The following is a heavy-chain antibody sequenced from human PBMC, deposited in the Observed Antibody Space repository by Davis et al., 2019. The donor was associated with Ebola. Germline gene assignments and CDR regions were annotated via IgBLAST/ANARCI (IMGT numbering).Heavy chain of an antibody. CDR3: ATSGKAPDY. V-gene: IGHV4-39*07. J-gene: IGHJ4*02. Sequence: WGSLRLSCTVSGGSISSSSYYWGWIRQPPGKGLEWIGTIYYTGSTYYNPSLKSRFTISVDTSKNQFSLKLRSVTAADTAVYYCATSGKAPDYWGQGTLVTVSS. CDR2: IYYTGST. CDR1: GGSISSSSYY.